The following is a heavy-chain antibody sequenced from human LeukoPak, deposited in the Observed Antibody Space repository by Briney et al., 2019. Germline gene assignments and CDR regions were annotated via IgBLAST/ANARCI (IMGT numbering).Heavy chain of an antibody. D-gene: IGHD6-19*01. V-gene: IGHV6-1*01. Sequence: SQTLSLTCAISGDSVPINSAAWNWIRQSPSRGLEWLGRTYQRSKWYNDYAVSVKSRITINPDISKNQFSLQLNSVTPEDTAVYYCARSLSPYSSGWYFDYWGQGTLVTVSS. CDR3: ARSLSPYSSGWYFDY. CDR2: TYQRSKWYN. J-gene: IGHJ4*02. CDR1: GDSVPINSAA.